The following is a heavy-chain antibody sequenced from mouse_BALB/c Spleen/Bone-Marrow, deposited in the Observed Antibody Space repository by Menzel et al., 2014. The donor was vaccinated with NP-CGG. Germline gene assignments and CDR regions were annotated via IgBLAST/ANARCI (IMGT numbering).Heavy chain of an antibody. CDR1: GFSFNTYA. Sequence: EVQGVESGGGLVKPGGSLKLACAASGFSFNTYAMSWVRQSPEKRLEWVATINSGGSYTYYPDTVTGRFTISRDNAKSTLYLEMSSLRSEDAAMYYCARLDSSGSNYFDCWGQGTTLTVSS. CDR2: INSGGSYT. D-gene: IGHD3-2*01. CDR3: ARLDSSGSNYFDC. V-gene: IGHV5-9-4*01. J-gene: IGHJ2*01.